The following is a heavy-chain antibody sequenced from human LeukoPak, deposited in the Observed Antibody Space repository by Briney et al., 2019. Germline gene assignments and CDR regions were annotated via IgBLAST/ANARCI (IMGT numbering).Heavy chain of an antibody. CDR3: ARDQVGTPHYYYYYMDV. D-gene: IGHD1-26*01. CDR1: GGSISSSSYY. Sequence: PSETLSLACTVSGGSISSSSYYWGWIRQPPGKGLEWIGSIYYSGSTYYNPSLKRRVTISVYTSKNQFSLKLSSVAAADTAVYYCARDQVGTPHYYYYYMDVWGKGTTVTVSS. J-gene: IGHJ6*03. CDR2: IYYSGST. V-gene: IGHV4-39*07.